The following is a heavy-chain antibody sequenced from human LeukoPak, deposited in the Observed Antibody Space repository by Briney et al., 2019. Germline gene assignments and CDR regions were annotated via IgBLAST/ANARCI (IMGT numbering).Heavy chain of an antibody. CDR3: ARDFPNYYDSSGYYSAIDY. Sequence: GGSLRLSCAASGFTFSSYGMHWVRQAPDKGLEWVAVIWYDGSNKYYADSVKGRFTISRDNSKNTLYLQMNSLRAEDTAVYYCARDFPNYYDSSGYYSAIDYWGQGTLVTVSS. V-gene: IGHV3-33*01. D-gene: IGHD3-22*01. CDR2: IWYDGSNK. J-gene: IGHJ4*02. CDR1: GFTFSSYG.